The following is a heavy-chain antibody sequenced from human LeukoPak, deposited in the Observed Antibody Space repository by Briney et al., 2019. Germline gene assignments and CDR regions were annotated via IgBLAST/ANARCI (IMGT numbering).Heavy chain of an antibody. V-gene: IGHV1-18*01. CDR2: ISAYNGNT. CDR1: GYTFTSYG. J-gene: IGHJ4*02. Sequence: ASVKVSCKASGYTFTSYGISWVRQAPGQGLEWMGWISAYNGNTNYAQKLQGRVTMTTDTSTSTAYMELRSLRSEDTAVYYCARGHYYDSSGYYSRPGTFDYWGQGTLVTVSS. D-gene: IGHD3-22*01. CDR3: ARGHYYDSSGYYSRPGTFDY.